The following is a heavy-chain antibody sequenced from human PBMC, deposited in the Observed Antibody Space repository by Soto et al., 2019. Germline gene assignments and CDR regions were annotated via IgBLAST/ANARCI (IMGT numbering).Heavy chain of an antibody. CDR1: GFTFSSYA. V-gene: IGHV3-23*01. Sequence: EVQLLESGGGLVQPGGSLRLSCAASGFTFSSYAMSWVRQAPGKGLEWVSAISGSGGSTYYADSVKGGFTISRDNSKNALYMQINSLRAEDTAVYYCAKNSYSDSGSAPWGQGTRVTVPS. D-gene: IGHD4-17*01. CDR2: ISGSGGST. J-gene: IGHJ5*02. CDR3: AKNSYSDSGSAP.